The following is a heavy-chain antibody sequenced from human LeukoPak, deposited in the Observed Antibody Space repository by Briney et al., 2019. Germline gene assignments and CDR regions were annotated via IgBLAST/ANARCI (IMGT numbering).Heavy chain of an antibody. CDR2: ISSSSSTI. D-gene: IGHD3-10*01. Sequence: GESLKISCAASGFTFSSYSMNWVRQAPGKGLEWVSYISSSSSTIYYADSVKGRFTISRDSAKNSLYLQMNSLRAEDTAVYYCARDPSDYGSGILNFDYWGQGILVTVSS. J-gene: IGHJ4*02. V-gene: IGHV3-48*01. CDR3: ARDPSDYGSGILNFDY. CDR1: GFTFSSYS.